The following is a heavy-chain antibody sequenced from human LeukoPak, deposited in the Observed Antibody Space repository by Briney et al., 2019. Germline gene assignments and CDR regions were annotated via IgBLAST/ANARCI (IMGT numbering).Heavy chain of an antibody. CDR2: ISSSSSYI. D-gene: IGHD3-22*01. V-gene: IGHV3-21*04. CDR3: GKGSGRYSDSRGYYQYYYAMDV. Sequence: GGSLRLSCAASGFTFSSYSMNWVRQAPGKGLEWVSSISSSSSYIYYADSVKGRFTISRDNAKNSLYLQMNSLRAEDTAVYYCGKGSGRYSDSRGYYQYYYAMDVWGQGTTVTVSS. CDR1: GFTFSSYS. J-gene: IGHJ6*02.